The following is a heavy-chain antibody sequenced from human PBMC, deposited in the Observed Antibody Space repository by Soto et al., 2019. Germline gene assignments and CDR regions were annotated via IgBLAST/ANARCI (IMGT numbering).Heavy chain of an antibody. CDR2: ISPFNGNT. Sequence: QVQLVQSGVEVKKPGASVKVSCKASGYTFSSYVITWVRQASGQGLEWMGWISPFNGNTKYAQKCQDRVTMTTDTSPSTAYMARRSLRADDTAVYYWARGGSRLTADYWGQGTLVPVSS. D-gene: IGHD3-16*01. CDR1: GYTFSSYV. J-gene: IGHJ4*02. V-gene: IGHV1-18*01. CDR3: ARGGSRLTADY.